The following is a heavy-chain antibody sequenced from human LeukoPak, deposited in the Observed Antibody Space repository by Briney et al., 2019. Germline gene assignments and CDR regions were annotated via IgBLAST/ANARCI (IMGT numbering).Heavy chain of an antibody. CDR3: AKSKGGSVAGIDF. D-gene: IGHD6-19*01. CDR1: GFTFSSYA. Sequence: GGSLRLSCAASGFTFSSYAMSWVRRAPGKGLEWLSSISNSGGSTYYADSVKGRFTISRDNAYSTLYLQMNSLRVEDTAVYYCAKSKGGSVAGIDFWGQGTLVTVSS. J-gene: IGHJ4*02. V-gene: IGHV3-23*01. CDR2: ISNSGGST.